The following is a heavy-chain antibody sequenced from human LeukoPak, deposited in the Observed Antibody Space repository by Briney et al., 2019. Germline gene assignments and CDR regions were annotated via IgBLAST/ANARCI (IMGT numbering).Heavy chain of an antibody. CDR3: ATVGAAAVRGYYYYGIDV. CDR1: GGSISSGNYY. D-gene: IGHD6-13*01. V-gene: IGHV4-39*07. J-gene: IGHJ6*02. Sequence: SETLSLSCTVSGGSISSGNYYWGWIRQPPGKGLEWIGSIYFSGSTYYTPSLKSRVIISIDTSKNQFSLKLTSVTAADTAVYYCATVGAAAVRGYYYYGIDVWGQGTTVTVSS. CDR2: IYFSGST.